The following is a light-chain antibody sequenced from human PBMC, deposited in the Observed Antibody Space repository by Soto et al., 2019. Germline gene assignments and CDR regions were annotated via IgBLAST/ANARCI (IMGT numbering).Light chain of an antibody. CDR3: QQYGSSPPYT. CDR1: QSVSNSY. V-gene: IGKV3D-20*01. CDR2: DAS. Sequence: EIVLTQSPATLSLSPGVRATLSCGASQSVSNSYLAWYQQKPGLAPRLLIYDASSRATGIPDRFSGSGSGTDFTLTISRLEPEDFAVYYCQQYGSSPPYTFGQGTKLEIK. J-gene: IGKJ2*01.